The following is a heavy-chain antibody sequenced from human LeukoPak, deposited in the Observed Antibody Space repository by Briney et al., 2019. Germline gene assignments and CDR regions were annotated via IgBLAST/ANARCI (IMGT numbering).Heavy chain of an antibody. J-gene: IGHJ5*02. D-gene: IGHD6-13*01. CDR2: INPNSGGT. V-gene: IGHV1-2*02. CDR3: ARDGSQQLVGNWFDP. Sequence: ASVTVSCKASGYTFTGYYMHWVRQAPGQGLEWRGWINPNSGGTNYAQKFQGRVTMTRDTSISTAYMELSRLRSDDTAVYYCARDGSQQLVGNWFDPWGQGTLVTVSS. CDR1: GYTFTGYY.